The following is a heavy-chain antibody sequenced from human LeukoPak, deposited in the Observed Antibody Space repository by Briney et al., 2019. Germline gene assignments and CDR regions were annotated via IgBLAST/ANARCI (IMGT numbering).Heavy chain of an antibody. V-gene: IGHV4-34*01. CDR1: GGSINDYY. CDR3: ARGRRLRFLEWLYQFDP. D-gene: IGHD3-3*01. Sequence: SETLSLTCAVYGGSINDYYWSWIRQSPGKGLEWIGEINDSGGTNYNPSLKRRLTISLDTSKNQFSLKLSSVTAADTAVYYCARGRRLRFLEWLYQFDPWGQGTLVTVSS. CDR2: INDSGGT. J-gene: IGHJ5*02.